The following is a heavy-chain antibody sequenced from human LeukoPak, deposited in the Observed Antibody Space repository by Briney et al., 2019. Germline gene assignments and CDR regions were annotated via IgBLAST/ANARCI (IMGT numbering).Heavy chain of an antibody. D-gene: IGHD6-13*01. J-gene: IGHJ6*02. V-gene: IGHV3-9*01. CDR3: AKVLQQLTYYYGMDV. CDR2: ISWNSGSI. CDR1: GFTFSSYA. Sequence: GGSLRLSCAASGFTFSSYAMSWVRQAPGKGLEWVSGISWNSGSIGYADSVKGRFTISRDNAKNSLYLQMNSLRAEDTALYYCAKVLQQLTYYYGMDVWGQGTTVTVSS.